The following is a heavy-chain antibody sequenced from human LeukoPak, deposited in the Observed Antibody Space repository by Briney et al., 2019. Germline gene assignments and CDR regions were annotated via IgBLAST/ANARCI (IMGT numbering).Heavy chain of an antibody. J-gene: IGHJ4*02. V-gene: IGHV3-7*01. CDR3: ARGYGNYGY. D-gene: IGHD4-17*01. Sequence: GGSLRLSCAASGFTFSRYWVRWVRQAPGKGLGWVGNIKQDGSEKNYVDSVKGRFTISRDNAKNSLYLQMNTLRVEDTAVYYCARGYGNYGYWGQGTLVTVSS. CDR1: GFTFSRYW. CDR2: IKQDGSEK.